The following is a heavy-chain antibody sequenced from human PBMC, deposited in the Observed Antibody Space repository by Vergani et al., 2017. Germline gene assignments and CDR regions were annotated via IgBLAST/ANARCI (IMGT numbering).Heavy chain of an antibody. CDR3: ARGYCSSTSCPYYYYYYMDV. D-gene: IGHD2-2*01. J-gene: IGHJ6*03. CDR1: GGSISSYY. V-gene: IGHV4-4*07. Sequence: QVQLQESGPGLVKPSETLSLTCTVSGGSISSYYWSWIRQPAGKGLEWIGRIYTSGSTNYNPSLKSRVTMSVDTSKNQFSLKLSSVSAADTAVYYCARGYCSSTSCPYYYYYYMDVWGKATTVTVSS. CDR2: IYTSGST.